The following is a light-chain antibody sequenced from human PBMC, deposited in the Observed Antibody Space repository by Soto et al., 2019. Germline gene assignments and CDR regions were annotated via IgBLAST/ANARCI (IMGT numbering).Light chain of an antibody. CDR3: MQALQTPLT. CDR2: LGS. CDR1: QSLLHSSGNNC. V-gene: IGKV2-28*01. Sequence: DIVMTQSPLSLPVTPGEPASISCRSSQSLLHSSGNNCLDWYLQKPGQSPQLLSYLGSNRASGGPDRFSGSGSGTDFTLKISRVEAEDVGGYYFMQALQTPLTFGGGTKVEIK. J-gene: IGKJ4*01.